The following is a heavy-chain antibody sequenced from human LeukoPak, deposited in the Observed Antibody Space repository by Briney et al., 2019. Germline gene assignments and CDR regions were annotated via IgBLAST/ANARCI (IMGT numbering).Heavy chain of an antibody. CDR3: ARVDYDILTGYYIYAFDI. J-gene: IGHJ3*02. CDR1: GFTFSSYS. CDR2: ISGSSSYI. Sequence: GGSLRLSCAASGFTFSSYSMNWVRQAPGKGLEWVSSISGSSSYIYYAGSVKGRFTISRDNAKNSLYLQMNSLRAEDTAVYYCARVDYDILTGYYIYAFDIWGQGTMVTVSS. V-gene: IGHV3-21*01. D-gene: IGHD3-9*01.